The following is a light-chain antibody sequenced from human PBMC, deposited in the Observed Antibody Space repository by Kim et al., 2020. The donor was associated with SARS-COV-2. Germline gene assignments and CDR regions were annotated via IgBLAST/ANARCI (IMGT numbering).Light chain of an antibody. Sequence: GQTIPLPSPRSRPTVGRHFVNWYQRLPGTVPKVFIYNTKQRPSGVSDRFSGSRSGASASLAISGLQSEDEADYYCATWNVTLNGWVFGGGTQLTVL. CDR2: NTK. CDR3: ATWNVTLNGWV. J-gene: IGLJ3*02. V-gene: IGLV1-44*01. CDR1: RPTVGRHF.